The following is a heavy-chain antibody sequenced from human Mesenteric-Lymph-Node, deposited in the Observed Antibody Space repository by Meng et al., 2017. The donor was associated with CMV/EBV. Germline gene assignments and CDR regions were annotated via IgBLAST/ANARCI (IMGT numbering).Heavy chain of an antibody. Sequence: ECTCSDSGMHWVRQAQGKGLEWVAVSSKDGSKTFYADSVKDRFTISRDNSKNTLFLQMSSLRLDDTAVYYCAKGPRGWLGGYFEFWGQGALVTVSS. J-gene: IGHJ4*02. CDR1: ECTCSDSG. D-gene: IGHD5-12*01. CDR3: AKGPRGWLGGYFEF. CDR2: SSKDGSKT. V-gene: IGHV3-30*18.